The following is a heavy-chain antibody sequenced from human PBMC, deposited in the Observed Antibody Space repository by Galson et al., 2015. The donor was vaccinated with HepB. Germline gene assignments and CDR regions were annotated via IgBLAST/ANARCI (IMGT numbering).Heavy chain of an antibody. CDR3: ARVDWAARKKPVLGAQDY. CDR1: GFTFSSYS. Sequence: SLRLSCAASGFTFSSYSMNWVRQAPGKGLEWVSSISSSSSYIYYADSVKGRFTISRDNAKNSLYLQMNSLRAEDTAVYYCARVDWAARKKPVLGAQDYWGQGTLVTVSS. J-gene: IGHJ4*02. CDR2: ISSSSSYI. D-gene: IGHD6-6*01. V-gene: IGHV3-21*01.